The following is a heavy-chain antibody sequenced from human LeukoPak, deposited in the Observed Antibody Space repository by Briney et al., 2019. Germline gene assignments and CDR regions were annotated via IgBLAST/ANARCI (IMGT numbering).Heavy chain of an antibody. CDR2: INPNTGGR. Sequence: ASLKVSCKASGYTFTNYHINWVRQAPGQGLEWMGWINPNTGGRGYAQKFQGRVSITSDTSISTAYMELGSPRSEDTAVYFCARTTSLTASGYDYWGQGTLVTVSS. CDR1: GYTFTNYH. D-gene: IGHD4-17*01. J-gene: IGHJ4*02. CDR3: ARTTSLTASGYDY. V-gene: IGHV1-8*03.